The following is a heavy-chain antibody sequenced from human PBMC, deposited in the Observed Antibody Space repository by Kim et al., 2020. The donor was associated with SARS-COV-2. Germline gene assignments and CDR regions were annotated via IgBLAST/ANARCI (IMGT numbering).Heavy chain of an antibody. V-gene: IGHV3-23*01. CDR1: GFTFSSYA. J-gene: IGHJ4*02. CDR2: ISGSGGST. D-gene: IGHD1-26*01. Sequence: GGSLRLSCAASGFTFSSYAMSWVRQAPGKGLEWVSAISGSGGSTYYADSVKGRFTISRDNSKNTLYLQMNSLRAEDTAVYYCAKSPARYSGSYYEDYWGQGTLVTVSS. CDR3: AKSPARYSGSYYEDY.